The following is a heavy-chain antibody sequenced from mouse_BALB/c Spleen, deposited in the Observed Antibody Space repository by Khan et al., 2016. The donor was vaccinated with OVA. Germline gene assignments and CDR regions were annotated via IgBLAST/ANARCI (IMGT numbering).Heavy chain of an antibody. J-gene: IGHJ4*01. D-gene: IGHD2-10*01. V-gene: IGHV2-6-1*01. Sequence: VKLVESGPGLVAPSQSLYITCTISGFSLTNYGVHWVRQPPGKGLEWLVVIWRGGSATYNSALKSKLSISKDNYKCQAFLKMNSLQTDDTAMDYCARQPYYHYYMMDYWGQGTSVTVSS. CDR3: ARQPYYHYYMMDY. CDR1: GFSLTNYG. CDR2: IWRGGSA.